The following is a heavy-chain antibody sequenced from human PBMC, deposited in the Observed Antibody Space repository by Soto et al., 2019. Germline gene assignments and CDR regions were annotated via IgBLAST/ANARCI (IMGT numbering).Heavy chain of an antibody. CDR1: GGSISNSY. D-gene: IGHD2-2*01. V-gene: IGHV4-59*12. CDR3: ARARKGYCSSTSCYGGYYYYGMDV. CDR2: IYSSGST. J-gene: IGHJ6*02. Sequence: SETLSLTCTVSGGSISNSYWSWIRLSPGKGLEWIGYIYSSGSTNYNPSLESRVTISVDTSKNQFSLKLSSVTAADTAVYYCARARKGYCSSTSCYGGYYYYGMDVWGQGTTVT.